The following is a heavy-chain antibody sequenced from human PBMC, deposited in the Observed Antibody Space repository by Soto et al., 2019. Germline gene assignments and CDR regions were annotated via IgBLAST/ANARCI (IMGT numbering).Heavy chain of an antibody. CDR2: IYSSGST. V-gene: IGHV4-59*01. Sequence: SETLSLTCTVSGGSISSYYWSWIRQPPGKGLDWIGYIYSSGSTNYNPSLKSRVTISVDTSKNEFSLKLTSVTAADTAVYYCARFSGWYSAFDYWGQGTPVTSPQ. CDR3: ARFSGWYSAFDY. CDR1: GGSISSYY. J-gene: IGHJ4*02. D-gene: IGHD6-19*01.